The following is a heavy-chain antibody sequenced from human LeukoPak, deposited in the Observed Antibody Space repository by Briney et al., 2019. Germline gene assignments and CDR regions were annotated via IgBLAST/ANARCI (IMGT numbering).Heavy chain of an antibody. V-gene: IGHV3-23*01. CDR3: AKGSDCGVSVCGPDY. Sequence: GGSLRLSCAASGFTFSSYAMNWVRQAPGKGLEWVSTISTGDSTEYDDSVKGRFTISSDNYKNTLFLQMNNLRTGDTTALYCAKGSDCGVSVCGPDYWGQGTLVTVPS. CDR1: GFTFSSYA. D-gene: IGHD2-21*01. CDR2: ISTGDST. J-gene: IGHJ4*02.